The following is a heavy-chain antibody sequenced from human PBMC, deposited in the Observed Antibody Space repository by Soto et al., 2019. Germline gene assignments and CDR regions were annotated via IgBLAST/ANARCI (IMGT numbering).Heavy chain of an antibody. J-gene: IGHJ6*02. CDR3: ARKNLYGLAR. CDR1: GYTFNSYD. CDR2: IGAYTGNT. Sequence: QAQLVQPGAEGRNPGASVKVSCKGSGYTFNSYDFTWVRQAPGQGLEWMGWIGAYTGNTQYAEQLHGRLSLTIDASPSTAYMELRSLKSDDTAMYYCARKNLYGLARWGQGTTVTVSS. V-gene: IGHV1-18*01.